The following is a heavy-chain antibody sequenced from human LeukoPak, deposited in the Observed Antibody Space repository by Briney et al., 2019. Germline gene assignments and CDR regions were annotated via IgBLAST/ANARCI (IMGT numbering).Heavy chain of an antibody. CDR2: IYYSGST. CDR3: ADSEPGYDFWSGYYRFDY. J-gene: IGHJ4*02. Sequence: SETLSLTCTVSGGSISSSSYYWGWIRQPPGKGLEWIGSIYYSGSTYYNPSLKSRVTISVDTSKNQFSLKLSSVTAAGTAVYYCADSEPGYDFWSGYYRFDYWGQGTLVTVSS. V-gene: IGHV4-39*01. D-gene: IGHD3-3*01. CDR1: GGSISSSSYY.